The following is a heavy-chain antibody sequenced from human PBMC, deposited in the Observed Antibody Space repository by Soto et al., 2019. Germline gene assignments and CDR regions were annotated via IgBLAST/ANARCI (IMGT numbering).Heavy chain of an antibody. Sequence: QVQLVQSGAQVKKPGSSVKVSCKASGGTFSSYDISWVRQAPGLGLEWMVGIIPIFGTANYAQKFQGRVTITADESTSTAYMELSSLRSEDTAVYYCARVTGCSSTSCYDAHYYYYYGMDVWGQGTTVTVCS. D-gene: IGHD2-2*01. CDR1: GGTFSSYD. CDR2: IIPIFGTA. CDR3: ARVTGCSSTSCYDAHYYYYYGMDV. J-gene: IGHJ6*02. V-gene: IGHV1-69*01.